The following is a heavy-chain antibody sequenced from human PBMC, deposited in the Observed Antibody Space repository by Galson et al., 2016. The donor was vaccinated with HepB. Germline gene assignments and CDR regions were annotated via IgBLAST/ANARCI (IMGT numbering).Heavy chain of an antibody. Sequence: SVKVSCKASGYTFTSYAIHWVRQAPGQRLEWMGWVNPVNGDTNYSPKFQGRLTMTSDTSTNTAYLDLSSLGSEDTSLYYCARQPTSTSVNYYQLAYWGQGTLVSVSS. D-gene: IGHD3-10*01. CDR3: ARQPTSTSVNYYQLAY. CDR2: VNPVNGDT. CDR1: GYTFTSYA. J-gene: IGHJ4*02. V-gene: IGHV1-3*01.